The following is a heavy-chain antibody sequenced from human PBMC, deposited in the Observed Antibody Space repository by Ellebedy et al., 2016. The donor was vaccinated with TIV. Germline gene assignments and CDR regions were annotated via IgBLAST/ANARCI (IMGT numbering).Heavy chain of an antibody. CDR3: ASNYYDSSGYYYYGMDV. D-gene: IGHD3-22*01. V-gene: IGHV1-46*01. CDR1: GYTFTSYY. Sequence: ASVKVSCXASGYTFTSYYMHWVRQAPGQGLEWMGIINPSGGSTSYAQKFQGRVTMTRDTSTSTVYMELSSLRSEDTAVYYCASNYYDSSGYYYYGMDVWGQGTTVTVSS. CDR2: INPSGGST. J-gene: IGHJ6*02.